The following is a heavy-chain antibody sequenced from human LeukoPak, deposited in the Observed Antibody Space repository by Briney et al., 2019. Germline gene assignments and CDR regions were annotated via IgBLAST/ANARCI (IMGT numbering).Heavy chain of an antibody. V-gene: IGHV1-2*02. J-gene: IGHJ4*02. Sequence: ASVKVSCKASGYTFTGYYMHWVRQAPGQGLEWMGWINPNIGGTNYAQKFQGRVTMTRDTSISTAYMELSRLRSDDTAVYYCASSTSDMITFGGVIVPYYWGQGTLVTVSS. CDR2: INPNIGGT. CDR3: ASSTSDMITFGGVIVPYY. CDR1: GYTFTGYY. D-gene: IGHD3-16*02.